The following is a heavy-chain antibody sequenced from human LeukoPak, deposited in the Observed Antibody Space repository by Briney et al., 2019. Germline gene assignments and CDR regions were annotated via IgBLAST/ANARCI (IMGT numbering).Heavy chain of an antibody. J-gene: IGHJ4*02. CDR1: GFTFSGSA. CDR3: TRGSSGYPLDY. CDR2: IRSKANSYAT. Sequence: GGSLRLSCAASGFTFSGSAMHWVRQASGKGLEWVGRIRSKANSYATAYAASVKGRFTISRDDSKNTAYLQMNSLKSEDTAVYYCTRGSSGYPLDYWGQGTLVTVSS. V-gene: IGHV3-73*01. D-gene: IGHD3-22*01.